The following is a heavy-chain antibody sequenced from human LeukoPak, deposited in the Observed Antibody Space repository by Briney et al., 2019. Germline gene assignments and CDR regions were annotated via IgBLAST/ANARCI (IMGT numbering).Heavy chain of an antibody. CDR3: ARISGSSPADDAFDI. D-gene: IGHD6-6*01. CDR1: GGSISSHY. CDR2: IYYSGST. V-gene: IGHV4-59*11. J-gene: IGHJ3*02. Sequence: SETLSLTCTVSGGSISSHYWSWIRQPPGKGLEWIEYIYYSGSTNYNPSLKSRVTMSVDTSKNQFSLKLSSVTAADTAVYYCARISGSSPADDAFDIWGQGTMVTVSS.